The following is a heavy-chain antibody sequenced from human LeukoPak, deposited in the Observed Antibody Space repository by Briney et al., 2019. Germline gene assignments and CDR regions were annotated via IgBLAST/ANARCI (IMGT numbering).Heavy chain of an antibody. CDR2: ISTGSSTI. J-gene: IGHJ4*02. V-gene: IGHV3-48*01. Sequence: SGGSLRLSCAASGFTFSSYSMNWVRQAPGKGLEWVSYISTGSSTIHYADSVKGRFTISRDNAKNSLYLQVSSLRAEDTAVYYCARDHGSSSPDYYFDYWGQGTLVTVSS. D-gene: IGHD6-6*01. CDR1: GFTFSSYS. CDR3: ARDHGSSSPDYYFDY.